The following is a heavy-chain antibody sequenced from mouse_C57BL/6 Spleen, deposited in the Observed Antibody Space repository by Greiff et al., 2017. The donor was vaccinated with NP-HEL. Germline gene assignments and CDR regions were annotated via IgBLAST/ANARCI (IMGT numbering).Heavy chain of an antibody. CDR1: GFTFSDYG. CDR2: ISSGSSTI. J-gene: IGHJ4*01. Sequence: EVQRVESGGGLVKPGGSLKLSCAASGFTFSDYGMHWVRQAPEKGLEWVAYISSGSSTIYYADTVKGRFTISRDNAKNTLFLQMTSLRSEDTAMYYCARRDYSNYGAMDYWGQGTSVTVSS. CDR3: ARRDYSNYGAMDY. V-gene: IGHV5-17*01. D-gene: IGHD2-5*01.